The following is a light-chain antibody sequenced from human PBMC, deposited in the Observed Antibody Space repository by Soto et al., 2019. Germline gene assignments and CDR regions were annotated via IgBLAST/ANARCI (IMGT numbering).Light chain of an antibody. CDR1: QSISSW. Sequence: DIQMTQSPSTLSASVGDRVTITCRASQSISSWLAWYQQKPGKAPNLLIYKASRLESGVPSRFSGSGSGTDFTLTISSLQPDDFATYYCQQYSSYWTFGQGTKVEIK. CDR3: QQYSSYWT. V-gene: IGKV1-5*03. J-gene: IGKJ1*01. CDR2: KAS.